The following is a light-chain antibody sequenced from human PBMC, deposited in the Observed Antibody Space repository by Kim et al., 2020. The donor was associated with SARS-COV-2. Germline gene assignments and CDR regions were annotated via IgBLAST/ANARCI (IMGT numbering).Light chain of an antibody. J-gene: IGKJ2*01. CDR1: RAIDNY. Sequence: SVSPGERVTLTCRSSRAIDNYLAWYQQKPGKVPRLLIFRASTGEAGVPARFSGSGSETEFTLTISSLQSEDVATYYCQQYKKGPYTFGQGTKLEI. CDR2: RAS. CDR3: QQYKKGPYT. V-gene: IGKV1-27*01.